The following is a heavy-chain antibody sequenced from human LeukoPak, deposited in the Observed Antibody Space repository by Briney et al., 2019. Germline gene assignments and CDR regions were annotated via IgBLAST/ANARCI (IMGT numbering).Heavy chain of an antibody. V-gene: IGHV3-49*04. CDR2: IRSIAYGGTA. J-gene: IGHJ4*02. Sequence: GGSLRLSCTASGFTFGDYAMSWVRQAPGKGLEWVGFIRSIAYGGTAEYAASVKGRFTTSRDDSKSIAYLQMNSLKTDDTAVYYCTREYGGYSDYWGQGTLVTVSS. D-gene: IGHD4-23*01. CDR1: GFTFGDYA. CDR3: TREYGGYSDY.